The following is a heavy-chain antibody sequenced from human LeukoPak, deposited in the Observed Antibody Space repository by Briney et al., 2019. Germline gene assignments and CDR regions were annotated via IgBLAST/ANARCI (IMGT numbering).Heavy chain of an antibody. J-gene: IGHJ4*02. V-gene: IGHV1-46*01. CDR2: INPSGGST. CDR3: ARDYGGNSGFDY. CDR1: GYTFTSYY. D-gene: IGHD4-23*01. Sequence: GASVKVSCKASGYTFTSYYMHWVRQAPGQGLEWMGIINPSGGSTSYAQKFQGRVTITADKSTSTAYMELSSLRSEDTAVYYCARDYGGNSGFDYWGQGTLVTVSS.